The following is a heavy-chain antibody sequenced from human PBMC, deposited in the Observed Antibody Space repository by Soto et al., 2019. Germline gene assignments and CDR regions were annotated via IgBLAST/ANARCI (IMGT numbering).Heavy chain of an antibody. J-gene: IGHJ6*03. CDR1: GYTFSNYA. CDR3: PLSGHIVVVIAIPPYYYYYYMDV. V-gene: IGHV1-3*01. Sequence: ASVKVSCKASGYTFSNYAIHWVRQAPGQRLEWMGWISAVNGNTNYSERFQGRVTFTSDTSASTAYMELSSLRSEDMVVYSLPLSGHIVVVIAIPPYYYYYYMDVWGKGTTVTVSS. D-gene: IGHD2-21*01. CDR2: ISAVNGNT.